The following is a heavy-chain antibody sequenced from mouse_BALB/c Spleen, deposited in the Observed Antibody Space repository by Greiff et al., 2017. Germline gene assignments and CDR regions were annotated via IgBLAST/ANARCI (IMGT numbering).Heavy chain of an antibody. CDR1: GFTFNTYA. Sequence: EVMLVESGGGLVQPKGSLKLSCAASGFTFNTYAMNWVRQAPGKGLEWVARIRSKSNNYATYYADSVKDRFTISRDDSQSMLYLQMNNLKTEDTAMYYCVRYGALDYWGQGTSVTVSS. V-gene: IGHV10-1*02. D-gene: IGHD1-1*02. CDR3: VRYGALDY. J-gene: IGHJ4*01. CDR2: IRSKSNNYAT.